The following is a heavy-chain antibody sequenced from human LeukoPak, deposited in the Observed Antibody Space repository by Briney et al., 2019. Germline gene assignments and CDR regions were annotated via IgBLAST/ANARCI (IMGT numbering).Heavy chain of an antibody. V-gene: IGHV4-59*02. CDR3: ARRDSRPWYFDL. D-gene: IGHD3-22*01. CDR1: GGSVSNYY. Sequence: SETLSLTCTVSGGSVSNYYWSWIRQPPGKGLEWIGYIYYSGSTNYNPSLKSRVTISVDTSKNQFSLKLSSVTAADTAVYYCARRDSRPWYFDLWGRGTLVTVSS. CDR2: IYYSGST. J-gene: IGHJ2*01.